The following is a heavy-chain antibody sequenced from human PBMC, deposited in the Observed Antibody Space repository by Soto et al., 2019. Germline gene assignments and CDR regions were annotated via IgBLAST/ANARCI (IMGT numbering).Heavy chain of an antibody. CDR2: TYYRSRWYS. D-gene: IGHD6-6*01. CDR1: GDSVSSNSAA. V-gene: IGHV6-1*01. CDR3: ARGPSPLAY. J-gene: IGHJ4*02. Sequence: PSQTLSLTCAISGDSVSSNSAAWNWIRQSPSRGLEWLGRTYYRSRWYSDYAGSVKSRITISADTSKNQFSLHLNSVTPQDTAVYYCARGPSPLAYWGRGTVVTVSS.